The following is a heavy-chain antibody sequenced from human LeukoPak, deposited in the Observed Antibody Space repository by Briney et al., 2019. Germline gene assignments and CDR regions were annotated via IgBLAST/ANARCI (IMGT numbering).Heavy chain of an antibody. CDR3: ARQGLSRDYDYVWGSSIFDY. Sequence: SETLSLTCTVSGGSISSYYWSWIRQPPGKGLEWIGYIYYSGSTNYNPSLKSRVTISVDTSKNQFSLKLSSVTAADTAVYYCARQGLSRDYDYVWGSSIFDYWGQGTLVTVSS. V-gene: IGHV4-59*08. CDR2: IYYSGST. D-gene: IGHD3-16*01. J-gene: IGHJ4*02. CDR1: GGSISSYY.